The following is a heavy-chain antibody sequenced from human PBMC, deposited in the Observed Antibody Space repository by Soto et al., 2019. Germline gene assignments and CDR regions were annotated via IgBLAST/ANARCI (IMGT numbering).Heavy chain of an antibody. J-gene: IGHJ4*02. CDR3: SRGYCSGDGSFLFDY. CDR2: IKQDGSAK. Sequence: GGSLRLSCAASGFTFSTYWMTWVRQAPGKGLEWVANIKQDGSAKHYVDSVKGRFTISRDNAKNSLYLQMSSLRAEDTAVYYCSRGYCSGDGSFLFDYWGQAALVTVSS. CDR1: GFTFSTYW. V-gene: IGHV3-7*01. D-gene: IGHD2-15*01.